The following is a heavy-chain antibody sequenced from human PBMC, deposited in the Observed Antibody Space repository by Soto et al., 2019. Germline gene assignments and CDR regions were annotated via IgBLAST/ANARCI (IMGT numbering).Heavy chain of an antibody. D-gene: IGHD5-12*01. J-gene: IGHJ4*02. CDR3: ARLVYSGYDPLSYYFDY. CDR2: IYYSGST. Sequence: SETLCLTCTVSGGSISSYYWSGIRQPPGKGLEWIGYIYYSGSTNYNPSLKSRVTISVDTSKNQFSLKLSSVTAADTAVYYCARLVYSGYDPLSYYFDYWGQGTLVTVSS. CDR1: GGSISSYY. V-gene: IGHV4-59*08.